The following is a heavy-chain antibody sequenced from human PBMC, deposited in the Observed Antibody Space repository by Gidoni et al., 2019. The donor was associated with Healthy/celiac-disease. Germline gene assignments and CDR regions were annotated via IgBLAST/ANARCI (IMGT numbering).Heavy chain of an antibody. D-gene: IGHD3-3*01. J-gene: IGHJ6*03. CDR2: ISAYNGNT. V-gene: IGHV1-18*01. CDR3: ARNTIFGVVYDYYYYYMDV. Sequence: QVQLVQSGAEVKKPGASVKVSCKASGYTFTSYGISWVRQAPGQGLEWMGWISAYNGNTNYAQKLQGRVTMTTDTSTSTAYMELRSLRSDDTAVYYCARNTIFGVVYDYYYYYMDVWGKGTTVTVSS. CDR1: GYTFTSYG.